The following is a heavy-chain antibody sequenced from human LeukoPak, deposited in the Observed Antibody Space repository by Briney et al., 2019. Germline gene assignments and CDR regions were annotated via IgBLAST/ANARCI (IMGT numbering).Heavy chain of an antibody. Sequence: GGSLRLSCAASGFTFSSYAMSWVRQAPGKGLEWVSAISGSGGSTYYAASAKGRFTIYRDNSKNTQYLQMNSLRAEDTAVYYCATSWGPDTSAFRWGRDGMDVWGQGTTVIVS. J-gene: IGHJ6*02. CDR1: GFTFSSYA. V-gene: IGHV3-23*01. CDR2: ISGSGGST. D-gene: IGHD3-16*01. CDR3: ATSWGPDTSAFRWGRDGMDV.